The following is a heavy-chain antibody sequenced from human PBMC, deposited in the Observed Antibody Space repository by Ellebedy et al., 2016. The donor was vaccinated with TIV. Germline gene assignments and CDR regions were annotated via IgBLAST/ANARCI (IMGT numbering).Heavy chain of an antibody. Sequence: GGSLRLSXAASGFTFSSYGMHWVRQAPGKGLEWVAVISYDGSNKYYADSVKGRFTISRDNAKNSLYLQMNSLRAEDTAVYYCAIEPEYEDAVDAFDIWGQGTMVTVSS. CDR1: GFTFSSYG. CDR3: AIEPEYEDAVDAFDI. D-gene: IGHD1-14*01. J-gene: IGHJ3*02. V-gene: IGHV3-30*03. CDR2: ISYDGSNK.